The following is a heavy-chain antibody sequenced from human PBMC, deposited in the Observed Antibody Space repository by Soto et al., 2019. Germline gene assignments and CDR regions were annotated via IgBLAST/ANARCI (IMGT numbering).Heavy chain of an antibody. D-gene: IGHD6-13*01. CDR3: ARGLLYSSSWYKLGFDP. V-gene: IGHV4-34*01. CDR2: INHSGST. Sequence: SETLSLTCAVYGGSFSGYYWSWIRQPPGKGLEWIGEINHSGSTNYNPSLKSRVTISVDTSKNQFSLKLSSVTAADTAVYYYARGLLYSSSWYKLGFDPWGQGTLVTVSS. J-gene: IGHJ5*02. CDR1: GGSFSGYY.